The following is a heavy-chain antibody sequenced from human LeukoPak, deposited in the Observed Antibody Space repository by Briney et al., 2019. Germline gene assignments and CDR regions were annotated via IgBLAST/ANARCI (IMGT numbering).Heavy chain of an antibody. D-gene: IGHD3-9*01. CDR2: IRPTDGST. J-gene: IGHJ5*02. CDR1: GYTFINHY. CDR3: TRTINSWFDP. V-gene: IGHV1-46*01. Sequence: ASVKISCKPSGYTFINHYIHWVRQAPGQGLEWMGVIRPTDGSTSYAQNFQGRLSMTSDTSTSTAYMQLSSLRSEDTASYYCTRTINSWFDPWGQGTPVSVSS.